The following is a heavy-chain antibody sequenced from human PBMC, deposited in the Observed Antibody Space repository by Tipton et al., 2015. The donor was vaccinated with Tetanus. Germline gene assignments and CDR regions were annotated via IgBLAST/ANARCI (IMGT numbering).Heavy chain of an antibody. J-gene: IGHJ4*02. CDR2: IYYSGST. V-gene: IGHV4-39*02. CDR3: ARDKDYGSGSYYFDY. D-gene: IGHD3-10*01. CDR1: GGSISSSSYY. Sequence: TLSLTCTVSGGSISSSSYYWGWIRQPPGKGLEWIGSIYYSGSTYYNPSLKSRVTISVDTSKNQFSLKLSSVTAADTAVYYCARDKDYGSGSYYFDYWGQGTLVTVSS.